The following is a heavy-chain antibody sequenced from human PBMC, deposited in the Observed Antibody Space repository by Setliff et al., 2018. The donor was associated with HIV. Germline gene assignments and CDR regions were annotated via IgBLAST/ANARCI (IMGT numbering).Heavy chain of an antibody. CDR2: IYYNGTA. J-gene: IGHJ5*02. D-gene: IGHD3-3*01. V-gene: IGHV4-39*01. Sequence: SETLSLTWRVSGVSLISANYHWAWIRQPPGKGLEWIGSIYYNGTAYYNPSLKSRVTMSIDTSKSQFSLKLNSVTAADTAVYYCARPGSLFYWVDPWGQGTLVTVSS. CDR1: GVSLISANYH. CDR3: ARPGSLFYWVDP.